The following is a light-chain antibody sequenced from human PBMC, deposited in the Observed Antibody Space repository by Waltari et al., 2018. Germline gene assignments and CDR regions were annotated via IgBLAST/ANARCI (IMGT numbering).Light chain of an antibody. Sequence: SCELTQPPSVSVSPGQTASITCSGDNLGNQYASWYQQKPGQSPVLVIYYDSKRPSGIPERFSGSNSGNTATLTISGTQAMDEADYYCQAWDTTTVVVGGGTKVTVL. V-gene: IGLV3-1*01. CDR1: NLGNQY. CDR2: YDS. CDR3: QAWDTTTVV. J-gene: IGLJ2*01.